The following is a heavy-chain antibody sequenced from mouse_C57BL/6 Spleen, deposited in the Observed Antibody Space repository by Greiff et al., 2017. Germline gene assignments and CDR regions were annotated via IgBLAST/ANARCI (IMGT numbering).Heavy chain of an antibody. CDR1: GYSITSGYY. CDR3: ARDRGLRLGAMDY. Sequence: DVQLQESGPGLVKPSQSLSLTCSVTGYSITSGYYWNWIRQFPGNKLEWMGYISYDGSNNYNPSLKNRISITRDTSKNQFFLKLNSVTTEDTATYYCARDRGLRLGAMDYWGQGTSVTVSS. J-gene: IGHJ4*01. D-gene: IGHD2-4*01. CDR2: ISYDGSN. V-gene: IGHV3-6*01.